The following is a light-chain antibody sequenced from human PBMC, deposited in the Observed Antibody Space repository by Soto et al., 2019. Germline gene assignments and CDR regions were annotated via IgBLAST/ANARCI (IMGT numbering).Light chain of an antibody. CDR3: SSYTSGGTYV. V-gene: IGLV2-14*01. Sequence: ALTQPASVSGSPGQSITISCTGTSSDVGGYNYVSWYQQHPGKAPKLIIYEVSNRPSEISTRFSGSKSGNTASLTISGLQAEDEADYYCSSYTSGGTYVFGTGTKVTVL. J-gene: IGLJ1*01. CDR2: EVS. CDR1: SSDVGGYNY.